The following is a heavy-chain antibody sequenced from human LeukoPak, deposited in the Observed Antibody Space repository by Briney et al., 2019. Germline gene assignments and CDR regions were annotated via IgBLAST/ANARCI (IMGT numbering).Heavy chain of an antibody. CDR3: ARGTPSSSGWLYYGMDV. Sequence: GGSLRLSCAASGFTFSSYSMNWVRQAPGKGLEWVSSISSSSSYIYYADSVKGRFTISRDNAKNSLYLQMNSLTAEDTAVYYCARGTPSSSGWLYYGMDVWGQGTTVTVSS. V-gene: IGHV3-21*01. CDR2: ISSSSSYI. CDR1: GFTFSSYS. J-gene: IGHJ6*02. D-gene: IGHD6-19*01.